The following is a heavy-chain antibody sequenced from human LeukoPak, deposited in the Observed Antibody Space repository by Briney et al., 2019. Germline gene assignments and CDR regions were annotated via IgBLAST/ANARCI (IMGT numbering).Heavy chain of an antibody. J-gene: IGHJ3*02. CDR1: GFTFSSYS. V-gene: IGHV3-21*01. CDR3: AGGNQWELPGWDAFDI. Sequence: GGSLRLSCAASGFTFSSYSMNWVRQAPGKGLEWVSFISSSSNYRYYADSVKGRFTISRDNAKNSLYLQMNSLRAEDTAVYYCAGGNQWELPGWDAFDIWGQGTMVTVSS. D-gene: IGHD1-26*01. CDR2: ISSSSNYR.